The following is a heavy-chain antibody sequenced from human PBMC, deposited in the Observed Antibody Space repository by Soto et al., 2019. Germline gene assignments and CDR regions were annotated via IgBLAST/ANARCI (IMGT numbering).Heavy chain of an antibody. CDR2: VYFSGSN. Sequence: PSETLSLACTVSGESINGYYWSWIRQPPGKGLEWIGYVYFSGSNNYNPSLKSRVTISVNTSKQQVSLRLSSVTAADTAVYYCARSIATPGTNIDYWGQGTLVTVTS. D-gene: IGHD6-13*01. J-gene: IGHJ4*02. CDR3: ARSIATPGTNIDY. CDR1: GESINGYY. V-gene: IGHV4-59*01.